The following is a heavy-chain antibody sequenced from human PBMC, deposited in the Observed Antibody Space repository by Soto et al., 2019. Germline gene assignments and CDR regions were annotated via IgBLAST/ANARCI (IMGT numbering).Heavy chain of an antibody. D-gene: IGHD4-4*01. V-gene: IGHV3-30-3*01. Sequence: QVQLVESGGGVVQPGGSLRLSCAASGFTFSSYAMHWVRQAPGKGLEWVALMAYDGDKKYFADSVEGRFTISRDNSENMLYLQVDSLRPEDTAVYYCARGRAETSTMYYVMDVWGQGTTVTVSS. CDR2: MAYDGDKK. CDR3: ARGRAETSTMYYVMDV. J-gene: IGHJ6*02. CDR1: GFTFSSYA.